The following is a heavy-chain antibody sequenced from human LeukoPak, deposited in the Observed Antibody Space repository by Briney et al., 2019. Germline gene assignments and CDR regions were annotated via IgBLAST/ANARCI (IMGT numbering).Heavy chain of an antibody. CDR2: IKQDGSEK. CDR3: ARDYIVGATYYFDY. V-gene: IGHV3-7*01. Sequence: GGSLRLSCDASGFTFSSYWMSWVRQAPGKGLEWVANIKQDGSEKYYVDSVKGRFTISRDNAKNSLYLQMNSLRAEDTAVYYCARDYIVGATYYFDYWGQGTLVTVSS. CDR1: GFTFSSYW. D-gene: IGHD1-26*01. J-gene: IGHJ4*02.